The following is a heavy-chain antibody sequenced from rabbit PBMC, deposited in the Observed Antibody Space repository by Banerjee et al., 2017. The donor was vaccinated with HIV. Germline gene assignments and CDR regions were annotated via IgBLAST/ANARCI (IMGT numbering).Heavy chain of an antibody. D-gene: IGHD5-1*01. CDR1: GFSLSGGYV. CDR3: AKTFGENVYGHDL. CDR2: IDTGSIGST. Sequence: QAQLEESGGGLVKPGASLTLTCKASGFSLSGGYVMCWVRQAPGKGLEWIACIDTGSIGSTWYASWAKGRFTISKTSSTTVTLQMTSLTAADTANYFCAKTFGENVYGHDLWGQGTLVTVS. J-gene: IGHJ4*01. V-gene: IGHV1S45*01.